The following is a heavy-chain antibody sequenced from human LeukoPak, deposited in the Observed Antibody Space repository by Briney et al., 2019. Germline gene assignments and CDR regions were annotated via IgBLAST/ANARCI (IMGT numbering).Heavy chain of an antibody. CDR3: ARDFGYYDSSGY. J-gene: IGHJ4*02. V-gene: IGHV1-2*06. CDR2: INPNSGGT. Sequence: ASVKVSCKASGYTFTSYYMHWVRQALGQGLEWMGRINPNSGGTNYAQKFQGRVTMTRDTSISTAYMELSRLRSDDTAVYYCARDFGYYDSSGYWGQGTLVTVSS. D-gene: IGHD3-22*01. CDR1: GYTFTSYY.